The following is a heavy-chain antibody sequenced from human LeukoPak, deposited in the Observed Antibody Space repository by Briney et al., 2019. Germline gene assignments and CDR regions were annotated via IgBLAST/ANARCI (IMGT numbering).Heavy chain of an antibody. CDR1: GGSIRSTSYY. V-gene: IGHV4-39*07. CDR3: ARDRGGLDAFDI. CDR2: IHHSGNI. D-gene: IGHD3-10*01. Sequence: PSETLSLTCAVSGGSIRSTSYYWGWIRQSPGKGLEWIGNIHHSGNIYYNVSLKSRVTISVHTSNNQFSLNLNSVTAADTAVYYCARDRGGLDAFDIWGQGTMVTVSS. J-gene: IGHJ3*02.